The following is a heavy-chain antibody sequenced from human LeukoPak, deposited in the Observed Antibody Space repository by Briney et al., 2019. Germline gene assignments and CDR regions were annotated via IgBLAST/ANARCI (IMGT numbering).Heavy chain of an antibody. CDR2: IWYDGSNK. CDR1: GFTFSSYG. V-gene: IGHV3-33*06. Sequence: GGSLRLSCAASGFTFSSYGVHWVRQAPGKGLEWVAVIWYDGSNKYYADSVKGRFTISRDNSKNTLYLQMNSLRAEDTAVYYCAKHYDILTGYYYFDYWGQGTLVTVSS. J-gene: IGHJ4*02. D-gene: IGHD3-9*01. CDR3: AKHYDILTGYYYFDY.